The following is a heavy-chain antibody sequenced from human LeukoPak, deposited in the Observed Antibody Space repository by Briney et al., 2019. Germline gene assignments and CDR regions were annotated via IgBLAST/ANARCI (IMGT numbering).Heavy chain of an antibody. CDR3: ARGGVAGTDYYYMDV. V-gene: IGHV3-21*01. CDR1: GFIFSSYS. D-gene: IGHD6-19*01. J-gene: IGHJ6*03. CDR2: ISSSSSYI. Sequence: GGSLRLSCAASGFIFSSYSMNWVRQAPGKGLEWVSSISSSSSYIYYADSVKGRFTISRDNAKNSLYLQMNSLRAEDTAVYYCARGGVAGTDYYYMDVWGKGTTVTISS.